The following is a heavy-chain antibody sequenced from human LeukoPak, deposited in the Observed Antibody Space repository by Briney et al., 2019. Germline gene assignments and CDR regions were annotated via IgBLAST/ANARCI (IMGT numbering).Heavy chain of an antibody. J-gene: IGHJ6*04. V-gene: IGHV3-23*01. CDR1: GFTFSSYA. CDR3: AKSTTVISGMDV. CDR2: ISGSGADT. D-gene: IGHD4-11*01. Sequence: GGSLRLSCAASGFTFSSYAMNWVRQAPGKGLEWVSVISGSGADTYYADSVGGRFIISRDNSKNTLYLQMNSLRAEDAAVYYCAKSTTVISGMDVWGKGTTVTVSS.